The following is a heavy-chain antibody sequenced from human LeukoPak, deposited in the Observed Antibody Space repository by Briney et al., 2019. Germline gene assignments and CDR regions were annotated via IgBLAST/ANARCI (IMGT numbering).Heavy chain of an antibody. CDR3: ARVDTARGGWFDP. D-gene: IGHD5-18*01. J-gene: IGHJ5*02. Sequence: SVKVSCKASGGTFSSYTISWVRQAPGQGLEWMGRIIPILGIANYAQKFQGRVTITADKSTSTAYMELSSLRSEDTAVYYCARVDTARGGWFDPWGQGTLVTVSS. V-gene: IGHV1-69*02. CDR2: IIPILGIA. CDR1: GGTFSSYT.